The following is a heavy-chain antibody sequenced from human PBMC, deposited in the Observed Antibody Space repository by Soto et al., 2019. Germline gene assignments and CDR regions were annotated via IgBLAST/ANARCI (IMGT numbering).Heavy chain of an antibody. J-gene: IGHJ1*01. V-gene: IGHV3-23*01. CDR3: ANDSSSGAEYFQH. Sequence: VGSLRLSCAASGFTFSSYAMSRVRQAPGKGLEWVSAISGSGGSTYYADSVKGRFTISRDNSKNTLYLQMNSLRAEDTAVYYCANDSSSGAEYFQHWGQGTLVTVSS. CDR1: GFTFSSYA. D-gene: IGHD6-6*01. CDR2: ISGSGGST.